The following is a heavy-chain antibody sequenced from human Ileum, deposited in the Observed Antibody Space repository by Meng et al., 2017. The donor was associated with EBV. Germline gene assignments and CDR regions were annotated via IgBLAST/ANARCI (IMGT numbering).Heavy chain of an antibody. CDR1: GASITESNS. CDR2: IYHSGGT. V-gene: IGHV4-4*02. CDR3: ARWAFIYSYGFDH. D-gene: IGHD5-18*01. Sequence: QLELQEGGPGRGRPSGTLSLTCAEYGASITESNSWSWVRQPPGKGLEWIGEIYHSGGTNYNPSLKSRVTISVDKSKNHISLKLNSVTAADAAVYYCARWAFIYSYGFDHWGQGTLVTVSS. J-gene: IGHJ4*02.